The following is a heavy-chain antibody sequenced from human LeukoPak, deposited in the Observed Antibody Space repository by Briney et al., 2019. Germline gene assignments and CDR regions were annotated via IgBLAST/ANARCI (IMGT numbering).Heavy chain of an antibody. D-gene: IGHD4-17*01. CDR1: GFTFSSYG. V-gene: IGHV3-33*01. CDR3: AAHLYGDSKAGDY. Sequence: PGGSLRLSCAAAGFTFSSYGMHWVRQAPGKGLECVAVIWDDGSSKYYADSVKGRFTISRDNVKNTLYLQMNSLRAADTALYCCAAHLYGDSKAGDYWGQGTLVTVSS. J-gene: IGHJ4*02. CDR2: IWDDGSSK.